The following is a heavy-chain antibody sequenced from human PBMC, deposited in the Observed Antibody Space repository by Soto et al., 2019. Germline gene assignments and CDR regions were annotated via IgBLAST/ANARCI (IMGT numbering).Heavy chain of an antibody. CDR2: INANNGGA. J-gene: IGHJ5*02. CDR1: GYTFTDYH. D-gene: IGHD6-25*01. V-gene: IGHV1-2*02. CDR3: AREGGSETLQPSYNWFDT. Sequence: GASVKVSCKASGYTFTDYHIHCVRQAPGQGLEFMGWINANNGGAGSAQQFQGSVTVTRYTSITTVYMELSNLRSDDTAVYYCAREGGSETLQPSYNWFDTWGQGTLVTVSS.